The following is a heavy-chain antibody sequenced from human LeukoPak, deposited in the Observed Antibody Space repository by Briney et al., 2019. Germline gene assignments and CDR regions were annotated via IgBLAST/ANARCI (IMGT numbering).Heavy chain of an antibody. D-gene: IGHD3-22*01. CDR1: GGSVSSGSYY. J-gene: IGHJ6*03. CDR3: ARAVYYDSSGYYSGDYYYYMDV. V-gene: IGHV4-61*01. Sequence: PSETLSLTCTVSGGSVSSGSYYWNWIRQPPGKGLEWIGDIYYSGSTNYNPSLKSRVTISVDMSKNQFSLKLSSVTAADTAVYYCARAVYYDSSGYYSGDYYYYMDVWGKGTTVTVSS. CDR2: IYYSGST.